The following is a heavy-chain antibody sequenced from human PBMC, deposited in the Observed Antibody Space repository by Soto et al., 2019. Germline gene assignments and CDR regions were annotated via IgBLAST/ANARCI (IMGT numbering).Heavy chain of an antibody. J-gene: IGHJ4*02. Sequence: GASVKVSCKTSVYRFTDYKWQWVRQAPGQGLEWMGWVDPNGGGSNSAQKFQGSVTMTWDTSITTAYLDLTRLTTNDTATYFCATWVDYGDFEGFDFWGQGTLVTVSS. CDR3: ATWVDYGDFEGFDF. D-gene: IGHD4-17*01. CDR2: VDPNGGGS. CDR1: VYRFTDYK. V-gene: IGHV1-2*04.